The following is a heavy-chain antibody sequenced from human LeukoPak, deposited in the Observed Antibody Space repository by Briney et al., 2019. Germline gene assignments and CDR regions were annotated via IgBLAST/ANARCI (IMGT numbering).Heavy chain of an antibody. CDR2: FDPEDGET. J-gene: IGHJ4*02. CDR1: GYTLTELS. Sequence: GASVKVSRKVSGYTLTELSMHWVRQAPGKGLEWMGGFDPEDGETIYAQKFQGRVTMTEDTSTDTAYMELSSLKSEDTAVYYCAIRGPRVQQLVDYWGQGTLVTVSS. D-gene: IGHD6-13*01. V-gene: IGHV1-24*01. CDR3: AIRGPRVQQLVDY.